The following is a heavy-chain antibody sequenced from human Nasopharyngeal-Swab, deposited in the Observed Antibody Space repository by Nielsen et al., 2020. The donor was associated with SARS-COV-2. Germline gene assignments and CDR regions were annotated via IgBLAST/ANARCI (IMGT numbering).Heavy chain of an antibody. CDR2: IAHDASNE. CDR1: GFTFSSFG. V-gene: IGHV3-30*18. Sequence: GGSLRLSCAASGFTFSSFGMHWVRQAPGKGLEWVAFIAHDASNEYYGDSVKGRFSISRDSSKNTLYLQMSSLRAEDTAVYYCAKEEVPNDYWGQGTSVTVSS. CDR3: AKEEVPNDY. J-gene: IGHJ4*02.